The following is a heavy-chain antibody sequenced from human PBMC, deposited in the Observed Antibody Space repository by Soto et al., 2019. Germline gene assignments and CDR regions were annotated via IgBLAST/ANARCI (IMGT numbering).Heavy chain of an antibody. CDR1: GYTFTSYG. CDR3: XXXXYFDH. CDR2: ISANNGNT. V-gene: IGHV1-18*01. Sequence: QVQLVQSGAEVKKPGDSVRVSCKASGYTFTSYGIGWXXXXPGQGLEWMGWISANNGNTKYAQKVQGRVTMTTDAXXXXXXXXXXXXXXXXXXXXXXXXXXYFDHWGQGTLVTVSS. J-gene: IGHJ4*02.